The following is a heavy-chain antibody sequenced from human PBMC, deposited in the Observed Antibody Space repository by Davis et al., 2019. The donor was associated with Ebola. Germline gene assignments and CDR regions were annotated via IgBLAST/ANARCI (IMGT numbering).Heavy chain of an antibody. CDR1: GGSISSYY. J-gene: IGHJ6*02. V-gene: IGHV4-59*12. CDR3: AREWVVPAAIPSYYYYYGMDV. Sequence: SETLSLTCTVSGGSISSYYWSWIRQPPGKGLEWIGYIYYSGSTNYNPSLKSRVTISVDTSKNTFSLKLSSVTAADTAVYYCAREWVVPAAIPSYYYYYGMDVWGQGTTVTVSS. D-gene: IGHD2-2*02. CDR2: IYYSGST.